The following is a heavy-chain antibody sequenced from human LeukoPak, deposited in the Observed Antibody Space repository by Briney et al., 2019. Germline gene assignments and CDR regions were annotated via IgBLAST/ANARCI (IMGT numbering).Heavy chain of an antibody. CDR2: INPNTGGT. CDR3: ARKGYYFDY. Sequence: ASVKVSCKASGYTFTGYYIHWVRQAPGRGLEWMGWINPNTGGTNYAQRFQGRVAMTRDTSISTAYMELSSLRSEDTAVYYCARKGYYFDYWGQGTLVTVSS. V-gene: IGHV1-2*02. CDR1: GYTFTGYY. J-gene: IGHJ4*02.